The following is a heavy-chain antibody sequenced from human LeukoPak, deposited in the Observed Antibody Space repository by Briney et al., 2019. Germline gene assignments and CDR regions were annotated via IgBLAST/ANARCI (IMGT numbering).Heavy chain of an antibody. Sequence: GGSLRLSCAASGFTFDDYAMHWVRQAPGKGLEWVSLISWDGGSTYYADSVKGRFTISRDNSKNSLYLQMNSLRAEDTALYYCAKDGAAARPVYYYYMDVWGKGTTVTVSS. D-gene: IGHD6-6*01. CDR2: ISWDGGST. V-gene: IGHV3-43D*03. CDR3: AKDGAAARPVYYYYMDV. CDR1: GFTFDDYA. J-gene: IGHJ6*03.